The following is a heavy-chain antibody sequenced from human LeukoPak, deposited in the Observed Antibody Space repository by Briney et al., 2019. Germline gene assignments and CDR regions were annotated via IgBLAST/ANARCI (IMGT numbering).Heavy chain of an antibody. V-gene: IGHV1-46*01. CDR3: AREESGGYFDY. J-gene: IGHJ4*02. Sequence: SVKVSCKASGFTFTNYYMHWVRQAPGPGLGWMGLINPTGSGTNYAQKFRGRVTMTRDTSTTTVYMELSSLRSEDTAVYYCAREESGGYFDYWGQGTLVTVSS. CDR2: INPTGSGT. D-gene: IGHD2-8*02. CDR1: GFTFTNYY.